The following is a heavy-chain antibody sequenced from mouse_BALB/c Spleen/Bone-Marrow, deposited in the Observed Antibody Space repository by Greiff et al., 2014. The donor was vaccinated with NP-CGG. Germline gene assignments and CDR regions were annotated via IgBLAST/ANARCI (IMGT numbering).Heavy chain of an antibody. V-gene: IGHV1S41*01. J-gene: IGHJ3*01. CDR2: IPPGSGTT. CDR3: ARGSYYYGSSSPWFAY. CDR1: GYTFTSYW. D-gene: IGHD1-1*01. Sequence: DLVKPGASVKLSCKASGYTFTSYWINWIKLRPGQGLEWIGRIPPGSGTTYYNEMFKGKATLTVDTSSTTAYIQLSSLSSEDSAVYFCARGSYYYGSSSPWFAYWGQGTLVTASA.